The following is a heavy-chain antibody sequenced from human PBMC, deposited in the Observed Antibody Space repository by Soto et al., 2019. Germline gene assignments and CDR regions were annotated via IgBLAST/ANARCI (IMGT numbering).Heavy chain of an antibody. CDR3: ARGKDGRRAGTYYLDMDV. CDR1: GFSIRDYW. J-gene: IGHJ6*03. CDR2: IKQDGSEK. Sequence: EEQLVESGGGLVQPGGSLRLSCAASGFSIRDYWMTWVRQAPGKGLDWVANIKQDGSEKFYVDSLKGRFTISRDNAKNSVYPLMNSLRGDDTAVYYCARGKDGRRAGTYYLDMDVWGKGTTVTLSS. V-gene: IGHV3-7*01. D-gene: IGHD1-1*01.